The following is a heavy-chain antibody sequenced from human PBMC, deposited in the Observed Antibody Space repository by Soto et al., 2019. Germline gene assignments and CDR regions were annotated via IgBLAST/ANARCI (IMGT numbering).Heavy chain of an antibody. J-gene: IGHJ6*02. V-gene: IGHV1-2*02. CDR1: GYTFTGYY. CDR3: ARDPKTTVTTTSFYYYYGMGV. D-gene: IGHD4-17*01. Sequence: EASVKVSCKASGYTFTGYYMHWVRQAPGQGLEWMGWINPNSGGTNYAQKFQGRVTMTRDTSISTAYMELSRLRSDDTAVYYCARDPKTTVTTTSFYYYYGMGVWGQGTTVTVSS. CDR2: INPNSGGT.